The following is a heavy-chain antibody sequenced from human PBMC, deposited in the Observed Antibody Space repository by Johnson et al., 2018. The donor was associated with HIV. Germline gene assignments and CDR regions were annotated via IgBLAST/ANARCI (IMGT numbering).Heavy chain of an antibody. CDR1: GVTFSTYA. D-gene: IGHD6-19*01. Sequence: VQLVESGGGGVQPGRSLRLSCVVSGVTFSTYAMHWVRQAPGKGLEWVAVMSYDGSNKYYADSVKGRFTISRDNSKNTLYLQMNSLRAEDTAVYYCARVHPISSGWYIGAFDIWGQGTMVTVSS. V-gene: IGHV3-30-3*01. CDR2: MSYDGSNK. CDR3: ARVHPISSGWYIGAFDI. J-gene: IGHJ3*02.